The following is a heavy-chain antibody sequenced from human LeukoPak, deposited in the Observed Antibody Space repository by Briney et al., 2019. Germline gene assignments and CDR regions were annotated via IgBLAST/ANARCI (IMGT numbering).Heavy chain of an antibody. CDR2: IIPIFGTA. CDR1: GGTFSSYA. D-gene: IGHD6-19*01. V-gene: IGHV1-69*13. Sequence: GASVKVSCKASGGTFSSYAISWVRQAPGQGLEWMGGIIPIFGTANYAQKFQGRVTITADESTSTAYMELSSLRSEDTAVYYCARGHYSSGWWSFDYWGQGTLVTVSS. J-gene: IGHJ4*02. CDR3: ARGHYSSGWWSFDY.